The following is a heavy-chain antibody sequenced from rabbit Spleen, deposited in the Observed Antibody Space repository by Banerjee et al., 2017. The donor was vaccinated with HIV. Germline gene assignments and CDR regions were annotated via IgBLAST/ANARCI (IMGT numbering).Heavy chain of an antibody. V-gene: IGHV1S45*01. Sequence: QEQLVESGGGLVRPEGSLKLSCTASGFSFSNKAVMCWVRQAPGKGLQWIACINAVTGKAVYASWAKGRFTISKTSSTTVTLQMTSLTAADTATYFCARNYVNAFDPWGQGTLATVS. D-gene: IGHD1-1*01. CDR3: ARNYVNAFDP. CDR1: GFSFSNKAV. CDR2: INAVTGKA. J-gene: IGHJ2*01.